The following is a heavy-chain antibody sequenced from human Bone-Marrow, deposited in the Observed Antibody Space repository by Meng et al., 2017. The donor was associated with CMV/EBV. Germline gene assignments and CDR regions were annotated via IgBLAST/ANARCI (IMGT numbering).Heavy chain of an antibody. V-gene: IGHV1-18*01. CDR3: SRDADIVVVPAAKPVYGMDV. Sequence: ASVKVSRKASGYTFTSYGISWVRQAPGQGLEGMGWISAYNGNTNYAQKLQGRVTMTTDTPTSTAYMELRSLRSDDTAVYYCSRDADIVVVPAAKPVYGMDVWGQGTTVTVSS. D-gene: IGHD2-2*01. CDR1: GYTFTSYG. J-gene: IGHJ6*02. CDR2: ISAYNGNT.